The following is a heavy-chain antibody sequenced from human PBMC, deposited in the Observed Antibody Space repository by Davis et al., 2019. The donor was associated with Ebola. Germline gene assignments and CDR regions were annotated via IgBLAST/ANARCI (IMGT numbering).Heavy chain of an antibody. J-gene: IGHJ1*01. D-gene: IGHD2-15*01. CDR2: ISGSGDST. Sequence: GSLRLSCAASGFTPSTYAITWFRQVPGKGLEWVSTISGSGDSTYYADSVTGRFSISRDNSKDTLYLQMNSLRAEDTAVYFCAKAVETVVVVGATEHWGQGTLVTVSS. CDR3: AKAVETVVVVGATEH. CDR1: GFTPSTYA. V-gene: IGHV3-23*01.